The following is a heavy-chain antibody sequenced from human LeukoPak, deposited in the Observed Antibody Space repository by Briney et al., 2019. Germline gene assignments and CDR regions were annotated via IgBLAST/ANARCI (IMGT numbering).Heavy chain of an antibody. J-gene: IGHJ3*02. CDR3: ANLSRGRPGGVFDI. V-gene: IGHV4-59*08. Sequence: PSETLSLTCTVSGGSISDYYWSWIRQPPGKGLEWIGYIFYSGTTNYNPSLKSRVTISVDTSKNQFSLRLSSVTAADTAVYYCANLSRGRPGGVFDIWGQGTMVTVSS. CDR1: GGSISDYY. D-gene: IGHD6-19*01. CDR2: IFYSGTT.